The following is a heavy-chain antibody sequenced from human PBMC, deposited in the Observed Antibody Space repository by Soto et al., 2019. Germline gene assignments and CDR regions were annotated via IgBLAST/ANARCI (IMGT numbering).Heavy chain of an antibody. CDR2: IYYSGST. CDR3: ARVLRGDYEWIDP. Sequence: SETLSLTCTVSGGSISSGDYYWSWIRQPPGKGLEWIGYIYYSGSTYYNPSLKNRVTISIDTSKNQFSLKLSSVTAADTAVYYCARVLRGDYEWIDPWGPGPLVTVFS. V-gene: IGHV4-30-4*01. J-gene: IGHJ5*02. D-gene: IGHD4-17*01. CDR1: GGSISSGDYY.